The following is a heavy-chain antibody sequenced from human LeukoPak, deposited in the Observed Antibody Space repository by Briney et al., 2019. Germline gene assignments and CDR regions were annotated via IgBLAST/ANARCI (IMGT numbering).Heavy chain of an antibody. Sequence: QAGGSLRLSCAASGFTFSSYGMHWVRQAPGKGLEWVAVISYDGSNKYYAGSVKGRFTISRDNSKNTLYLQMNSLRAEDTAVYYCATEKGDSPDYWGQGTLVTVSS. CDR1: GFTFSSYG. V-gene: IGHV3-30*03. D-gene: IGHD2-21*01. J-gene: IGHJ4*02. CDR3: ATEKGDSPDY. CDR2: ISYDGSNK.